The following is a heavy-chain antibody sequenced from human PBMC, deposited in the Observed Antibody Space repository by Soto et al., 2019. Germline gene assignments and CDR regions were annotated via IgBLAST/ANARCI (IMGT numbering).Heavy chain of an antibody. CDR2: ISYDGTNK. CDR1: GFTFSSYG. V-gene: IGHV3-30*18. J-gene: IGHJ6*02. CDR3: AKDLLRPGRAYGMDV. Sequence: QVQLVESGGGVVQPGRSLRLSCAASGFTFSSYGMHWVRQAPGKGLEWVAVISYDGTNKYYADSVKGRLTISRDNSKNTLYLQMNSLGAEDTAVYYCAKDLLRPGRAYGMDVWGQGTTVTVSS.